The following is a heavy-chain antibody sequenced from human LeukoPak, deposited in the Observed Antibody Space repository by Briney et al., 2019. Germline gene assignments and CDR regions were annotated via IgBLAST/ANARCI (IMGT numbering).Heavy chain of an antibody. J-gene: IGHJ4*02. CDR3: AKNGVNTLLYSFDY. V-gene: IGHV3-30*18. CDR1: GFTFSSYG. Sequence: QAGGSLRLSCAASGFTFSSYGMHWVRQAPGKGLEWVAVISYDGSNKYYADSVKGRFTISRDNSMNTLYLQMNSLRAEDTAVYYCAKNGVNTLLYSFDYWGQGTLVTVSS. D-gene: IGHD3-22*01. CDR2: ISYDGSNK.